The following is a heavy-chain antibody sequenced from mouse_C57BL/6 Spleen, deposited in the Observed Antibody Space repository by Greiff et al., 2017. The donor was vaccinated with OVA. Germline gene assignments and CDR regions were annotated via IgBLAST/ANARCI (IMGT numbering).Heavy chain of an antibody. D-gene: IGHD1-1*01. CDR3: ARGGSSSPWYFDV. Sequence: EVHLVESGGGLVKPGGSLKLSCAASGFTFSDYGMHWVRQAPEKGLEWVAYISSGSSTIYYADTVKGRFTISRDNAKNTLFLQMTSLRSEDTAMYYCARGGSSSPWYFDVWGTGTTGTVSS. CDR1: GFTFSDYG. J-gene: IGHJ1*03. V-gene: IGHV5-17*01. CDR2: ISSGSSTI.